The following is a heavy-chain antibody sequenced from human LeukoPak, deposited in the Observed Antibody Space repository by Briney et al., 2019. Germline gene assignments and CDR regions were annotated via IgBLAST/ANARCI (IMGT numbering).Heavy chain of an antibody. CDR2: ISHSGSA. Sequence: SETLSLTCAVYGYSISSGYYWGWIRQPPGQGLEWIGTISHSGSAYYNPSLKSRGTISLDTSKNQFSLRLSSVTAADTAVYYCARHPIGTAMVSYFDYWGQGTLVTVSS. J-gene: IGHJ4*02. CDR1: GYSISSGYY. V-gene: IGHV4-38-2*01. D-gene: IGHD5-18*01. CDR3: ARHPIGTAMVSYFDY.